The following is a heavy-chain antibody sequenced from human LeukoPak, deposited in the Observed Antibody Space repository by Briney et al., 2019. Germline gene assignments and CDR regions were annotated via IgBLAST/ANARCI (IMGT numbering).Heavy chain of an antibody. V-gene: IGHV1-69*01. Sequence: SVKVSYKASGGTFSSYAISWVRQAPGQGLEWMGGIIPIFGTANYAQKFQGRVTITADESTSTAYMELSSLRSEDTAVYYCARTSYDYVWGSYRLFDYWGQGTLVTVSS. D-gene: IGHD3-16*02. CDR1: GGTFSSYA. CDR2: IIPIFGTA. J-gene: IGHJ4*02. CDR3: ARTSYDYVWGSYRLFDY.